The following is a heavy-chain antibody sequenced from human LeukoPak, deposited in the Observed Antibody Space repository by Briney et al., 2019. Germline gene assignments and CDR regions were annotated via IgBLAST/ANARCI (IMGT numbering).Heavy chain of an antibody. CDR1: GGSISSYY. V-gene: IGHV4-59*08. CDR3: ARQGQQLWRAFDI. J-gene: IGHJ3*02. CDR2: IYYSGST. Sequence: PSETLSLTCTVSGGSISSYYWSWIRQPPGKGLEWIGYIYYSGSTNYNPSLKSRVTISVDTSKNQFSLKLSSVTAADTAVYYCARQGQQLWRAFDIWGQGTVVTVSS. D-gene: IGHD6-13*01.